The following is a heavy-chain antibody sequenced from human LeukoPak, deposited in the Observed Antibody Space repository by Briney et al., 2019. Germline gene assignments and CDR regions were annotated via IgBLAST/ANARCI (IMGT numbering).Heavy chain of an antibody. CDR3: AKDVGAAAHDPNDY. Sequence: GGSLRLSCAASGFTFSSYAMHWVRQAPGKGLEWVAVISYDGSNKYYADSVKGRFTISRDNSKNTLYLQMNSLRAEDTAVYYCAKDVGAAAHDPNDYWGQGTLVTVSS. V-gene: IGHV3-30*04. D-gene: IGHD6-13*01. CDR1: GFTFSSYA. CDR2: ISYDGSNK. J-gene: IGHJ4*02.